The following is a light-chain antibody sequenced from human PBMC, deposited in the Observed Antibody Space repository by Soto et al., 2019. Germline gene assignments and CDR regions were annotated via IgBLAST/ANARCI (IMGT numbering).Light chain of an antibody. V-gene: IGLV4-69*01. CDR3: QTWGTDIVV. Sequence: QSVLTQSPSASASLGASVKLTCTLSSGHSSYAIAWHQQQPEKGPRYLMKLNSDGSHSKGDGIPDRFSGSSSGAERYLTISSLQSEGEADYYCQTWGTDIVVFGGGTKLTVL. CDR1: SGHSSYA. CDR2: LNSDGSH. J-gene: IGLJ2*01.